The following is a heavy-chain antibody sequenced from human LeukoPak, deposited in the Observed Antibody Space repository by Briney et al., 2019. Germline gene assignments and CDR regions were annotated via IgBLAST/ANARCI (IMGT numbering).Heavy chain of an antibody. D-gene: IGHD3-10*01. V-gene: IGHV4-59*01. J-gene: IGHJ4*02. CDR3: ASSLIDVSYGSGPSYFDY. CDR2: IYYSGST. Sequence: PSETLSLTCTVSGGSISSYYWSWIRQPPGKGLEWIGYIYYSGSTNYNPSLKSRVTMSVDTSKNQFSLKLSSVTAADTAVYYCASSLIDVSYGSGPSYFDYWGQGTLVTVSS. CDR1: GGSISSYY.